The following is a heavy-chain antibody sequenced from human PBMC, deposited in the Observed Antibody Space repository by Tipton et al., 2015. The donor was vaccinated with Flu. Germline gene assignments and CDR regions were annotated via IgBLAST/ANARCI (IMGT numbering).Heavy chain of an antibody. J-gene: IGHJ4*02. D-gene: IGHD3-22*01. CDR2: ISPSGGRT. V-gene: IGHV1-46*01. CDR3: ARAVGEGPYDTSAY. Sequence: QLVQSGAEVKKPGASVKVSCKASGYPFTSYYMDWVRQAPGQGLEWMGMISPSGGRTAYARKFQGRVTMTRDTSTGTVNMELSSLKSEDTAVYYCARAVGEGPYDTSAYWGQGTLVTVSS. CDR1: GYPFTSYY.